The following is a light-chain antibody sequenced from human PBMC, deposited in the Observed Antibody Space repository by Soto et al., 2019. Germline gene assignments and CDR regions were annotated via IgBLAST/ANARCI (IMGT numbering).Light chain of an antibody. V-gene: IGLV2-14*01. J-gene: IGLJ2*01. CDR3: SSYTSSSTLVV. CDR2: DVS. Sequence: QSALTQPASVSGSPGQSITISCTGTSSDVGGYNYVSWYQQHPGKAPTLMIYDVSNRPSGVSNRCSGSKSGNTASLTISGLQAEDEADYYCSSYTSSSTLVVFGGGTKRTVL. CDR1: SSDVGGYNY.